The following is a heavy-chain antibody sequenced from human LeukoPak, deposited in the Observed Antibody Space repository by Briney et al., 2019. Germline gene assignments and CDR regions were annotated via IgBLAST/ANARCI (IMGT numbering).Heavy chain of an antibody. D-gene: IGHD5-12*01. CDR2: ISGSGGST. Sequence: GGSLRLSCAASGFTFSSYEMNWVRQAPGKGLEWVSAISGSGGSTYYADSVKGRFTISRDNSKNTLYLQMNSLRAEDTAVYYCARGPSGYHNTGGQGTLVTVSS. J-gene: IGHJ4*02. V-gene: IGHV3-23*01. CDR1: GFTFSSYE. CDR3: ARGPSGYHNT.